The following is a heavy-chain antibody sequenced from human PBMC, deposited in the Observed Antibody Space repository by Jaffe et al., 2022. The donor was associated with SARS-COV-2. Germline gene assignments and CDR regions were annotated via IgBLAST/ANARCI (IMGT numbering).Heavy chain of an antibody. D-gene: IGHD6-19*01. J-gene: IGHJ6*02. CDR2: ISYDGSNK. Sequence: QVQLVESGGGVVQPGRSLRLSCAASGFTFSSYGMHWVRQAPGKGLEWVAVISYDGSNKYYADSVKGRFTISRDNSKNTLYLQMNSLRAEDTAVYYCAKDGGWYNFYYYYYGMDVWGQGTTVTVSS. CDR3: AKDGGWYNFYYYYYGMDV. CDR1: GFTFSSYG. V-gene: IGHV3-30*18.